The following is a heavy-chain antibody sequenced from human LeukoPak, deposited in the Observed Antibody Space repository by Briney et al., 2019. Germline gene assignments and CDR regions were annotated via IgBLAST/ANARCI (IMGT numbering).Heavy chain of an antibody. CDR2: IYPGDSDT. CDR1: GYSFTTSW. CDR3: ATSPYCTGGTCYFSNN. D-gene: IGHD2-15*01. V-gene: IGHV5-51*01. Sequence: GESLQISCKGSGYSFTTSWIGWVRQMPGKRLEWMGIIYPGDSDTRYIPSFQGQVTISADKSISTAYLQWSSLKASDTAMYYCATSPYCTGGTCYFSNNWGQGTLVTVSS. J-gene: IGHJ4*02.